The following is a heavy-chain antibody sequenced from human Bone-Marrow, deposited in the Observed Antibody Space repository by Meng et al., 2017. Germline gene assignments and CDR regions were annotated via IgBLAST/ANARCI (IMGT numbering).Heavy chain of an antibody. Sequence: QLQESGPGLVKPSGTLSLTCTVSGDSISSDIWWSWVRQPPGKGLEWIGEVYHRGDTNYNPSLKSRVDISVDKAKNQFYLSLFSVTAADTAVYYCGRDQGRELINHWGQGTLVTVSS. V-gene: IGHV4-4*02. CDR2: VYHRGDT. CDR1: GDSISSDIW. J-gene: IGHJ4*02. CDR3: GRDQGRELINH. D-gene: IGHD1-7*01.